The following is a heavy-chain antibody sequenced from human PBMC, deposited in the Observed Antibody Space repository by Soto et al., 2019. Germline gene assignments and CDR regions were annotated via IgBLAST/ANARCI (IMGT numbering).Heavy chain of an antibody. D-gene: IGHD1-26*01. J-gene: IGHJ4*01. CDR1: GFTISGCS. V-gene: IGHV3-48*02. CDR3: VRDRDLYRDMVHADL. CDR2: ITIRTGNI. Sequence: PGWSLRLSCEASGFTISGCSMNWVRQAPGKGLEWLAYITIRTGNILYADSVRGRFTISADNAENSVFLQMNSLRDEDTAVYFCVRDRDLYRDMVHADLWGQGTLFTVSS.